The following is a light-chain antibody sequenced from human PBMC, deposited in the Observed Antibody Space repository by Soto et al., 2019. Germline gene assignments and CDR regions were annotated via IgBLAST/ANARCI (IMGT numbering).Light chain of an antibody. J-gene: IGKJ2*01. CDR3: QQSNNWPYT. V-gene: IGKV3-15*01. Sequence: EIVMTHSPATLSVSPGDRATLSCWASQTVRDNLAWYQQKAGQAPRLLIYGASTRATGIPARFSGNGSGTEFTLTIDSLQSEDFALYFCQQSNNWPYTFGQGTKLEIK. CDR2: GAS. CDR1: QTVRDN.